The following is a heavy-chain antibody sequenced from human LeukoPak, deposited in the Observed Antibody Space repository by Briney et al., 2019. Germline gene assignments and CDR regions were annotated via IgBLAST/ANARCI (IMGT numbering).Heavy chain of an antibody. J-gene: IGHJ4*02. CDR1: GGSISSGGYY. CDR3: ASQYSSSAYIDY. V-gene: IGHV4-31*03. CDR2: IYYSGST. Sequence: SETLSLTCTVSGGSISSGGYYWSWIRQHPGKGLEWIGYIYYSGSTYYNPSLKSRVTISVDTSKNQFSLKLSSVTAADTAVYYCASQYSSSAYIDYWGQGTLVTVSS. D-gene: IGHD6-6*01.